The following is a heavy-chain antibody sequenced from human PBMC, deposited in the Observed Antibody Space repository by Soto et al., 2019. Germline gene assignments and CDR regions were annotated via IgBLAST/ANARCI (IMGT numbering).Heavy chain of an antibody. J-gene: IGHJ6*02. V-gene: IGHV4-39*01. CDR1: GGSISSSSYY. CDR3: ARQEGDIVVVPAAIVSPKNYYYGMDV. CDR2: IYYSGST. D-gene: IGHD2-2*02. Sequence: LSLTCTVSGGSISSSSYYWGWIRQPPGKGLEWIGSIYYSGSTYYNPSLKSRVTISVDTSKNQFSLKLSSVTAADTAVYYCARQEGDIVVVPAAIVSPKNYYYGMDVWGQGTTVTVSS.